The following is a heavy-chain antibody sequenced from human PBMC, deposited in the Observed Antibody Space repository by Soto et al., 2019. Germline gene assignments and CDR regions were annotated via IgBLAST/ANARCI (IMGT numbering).Heavy chain of an antibody. J-gene: IGHJ5*02. Sequence: GSGPTLVNPTQTLTLTCTFSGFSLSTSGVGVGWIRQPPGKALEWLALIYWDDDKRYSPSLKSRLTITKDTSKNQVILTMTNKNSGDTAKFFCAQRRGETWGKAAANWFAPWGQETLVTVPP. CDR1: GFSLSTSGVG. CDR3: AQRRGETWGKAAANWFAP. V-gene: IGHV2-5*02. D-gene: IGHD6-13*01. CDR2: IYWDDDK.